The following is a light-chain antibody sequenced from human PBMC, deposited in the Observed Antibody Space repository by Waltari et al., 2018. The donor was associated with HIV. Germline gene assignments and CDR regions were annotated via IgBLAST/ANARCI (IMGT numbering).Light chain of an antibody. J-gene: IGLJ2*01. V-gene: IGLV1-51*01. CDR3: GTWDSSLSAVV. CDR1: SSNIGNNY. Sequence: QSVLTQPPSVSAAPGQKVTISCSGSSSNIGNNYVSWYQQLPGTAPKLLIYDNNKLPSRIPDRFSGSKSGTSSTLGITGLQTGDEADYYCGTWDSSLSAVVFGGGTKLTVL. CDR2: DNN.